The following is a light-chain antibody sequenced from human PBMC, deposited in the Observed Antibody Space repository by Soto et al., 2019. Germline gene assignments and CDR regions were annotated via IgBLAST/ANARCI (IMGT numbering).Light chain of an antibody. CDR1: SSDIGYYNY. J-gene: IGLJ3*02. Sequence: QSVLTQPASVSGSPGQSITISCTGTSSDIGYYNYVSWYQQHPGKAPKLMIYEVSNRPSGVSNRFSGSKSANTASLTISGLQDEDEADYYCTSFTRSSTWVFGGGTQLTVL. CDR3: TSFTRSSTWV. V-gene: IGLV2-14*01. CDR2: EVS.